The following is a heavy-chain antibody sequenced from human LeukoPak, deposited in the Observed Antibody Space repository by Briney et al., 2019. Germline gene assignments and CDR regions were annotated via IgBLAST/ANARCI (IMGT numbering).Heavy chain of an antibody. V-gene: IGHV3-21*01. J-gene: IGHJ4*02. D-gene: IGHD3-9*01. CDR3: AREVRYLSHYFDY. Sequence: GGSLRLSCAASGFTFSSYSMNWVRQAPGKGLEWVSSISSSSSYIYYADSVKGRFTISRDNAKNSLYLQMNSLRAEDTAVYYCAREVRYLSHYFDYWGQGTLVTVSS. CDR2: ISSSSSYI. CDR1: GFTFSSYS.